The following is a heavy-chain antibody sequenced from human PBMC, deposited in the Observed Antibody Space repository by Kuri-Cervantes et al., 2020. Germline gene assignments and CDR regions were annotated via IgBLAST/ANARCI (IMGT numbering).Heavy chain of an antibody. J-gene: IGHJ4*02. D-gene: IGHD6-13*01. Sequence: GGSLRLSCAASGFTFSDYEMNWVRQAPGKGLEWLSYISSSGTTTSYADSVKGRFTISRDNSKNTLYLQMNSLRAEDTAVYYCARDWGIAAEKGDYWGQGTLVTVSS. CDR2: ISSSGTTT. V-gene: IGHV3-48*03. CDR3: ARDWGIAAEKGDY. CDR1: GFTFSDYE.